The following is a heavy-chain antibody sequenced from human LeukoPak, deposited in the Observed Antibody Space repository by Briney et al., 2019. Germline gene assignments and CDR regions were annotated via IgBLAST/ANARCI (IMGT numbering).Heavy chain of an antibody. CDR3: AELGITMIGGV. CDR2: IYSGGST. J-gene: IGHJ6*04. Sequence: GGSLRLSCAASGFTVSSNYMSWVRQAPGKGLEGVSVIYSGGSTYYADSVTGRFTISRDNSKNSLYLQMNSLRAEDTAVYYCAELGITMIGGVWGKGTTVTISS. D-gene: IGHD3-10*02. CDR1: GFTVSSNY. V-gene: IGHV3-53*01.